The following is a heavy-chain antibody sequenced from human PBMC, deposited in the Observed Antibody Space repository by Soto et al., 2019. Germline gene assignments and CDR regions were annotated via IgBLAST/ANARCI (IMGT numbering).Heavy chain of an antibody. D-gene: IGHD3-22*01. CDR2: IIPIFGTA. Sequence: QVQLVQSGAEVKKPGSSVKVSCKASGGTFSSYAISWVLQAPGHGLEWMGGIIPIFGTANYAQKFQGRVTITADKSTSTAYMELCSLRSEDTAVYSCAREFQYDYDNAFDIWCQGTMVTVSS. J-gene: IGHJ3*02. V-gene: IGHV1-69*06. CDR3: AREFQYDYDNAFDI. CDR1: GGTFSSYA.